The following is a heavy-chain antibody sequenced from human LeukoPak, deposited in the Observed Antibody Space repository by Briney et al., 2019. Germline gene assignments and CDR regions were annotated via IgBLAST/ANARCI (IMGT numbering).Heavy chain of an antibody. D-gene: IGHD6-19*01. Sequence: PGGSLRLSCATSGFTFSTYEMNWVRQAPGKGLEWVSYISSGGTTIKYADSVKGRFTISRDDAKNSLYLQTNSLRAEDTAIYYCARDPGSSGWYLFDYWGQGVLVTVSS. CDR2: ISSGGTTI. J-gene: IGHJ4*02. CDR3: ARDPGSSGWYLFDY. CDR1: GFTFSTYE. V-gene: IGHV3-48*03.